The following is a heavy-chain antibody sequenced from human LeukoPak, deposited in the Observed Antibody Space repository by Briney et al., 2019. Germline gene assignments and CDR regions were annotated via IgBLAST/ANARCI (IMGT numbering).Heavy chain of an antibody. D-gene: IGHD2-2*01. CDR1: GDSVSSNSAA. CDR2: TFYRSKWFN. J-gene: IGHJ4*02. V-gene: IGHV6-1*01. CDR3: ARERVEYQLLSKREVYHFDY. Sequence: SQTLSLTCAISGDSVSSNSAAWNWIRQSPSRGLEWLGRTFYRSKWFNDYEPSLKSRITVNPDTSKNQFSLQLNSVTSDDTAVYYCARERVEYQLLSKREVYHFDYWGQGILVTVSS.